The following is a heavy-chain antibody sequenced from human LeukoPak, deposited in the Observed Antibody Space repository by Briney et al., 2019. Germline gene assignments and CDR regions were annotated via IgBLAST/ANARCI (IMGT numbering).Heavy chain of an antibody. J-gene: IGHJ4*02. V-gene: IGHV3-48*01. Sequence: GGSLRLSCAASGFTFSSYSMNWVRQAPGKGLEWVSYISTGSSTIYYADSVKGRFTISRDNSKNTLYLQMNSLRAEDTAVYYCAKDRGKKSGSYFDYWGQGTLVTVSS. CDR2: ISTGSSTI. CDR3: AKDRGKKSGSYFDY. CDR1: GFTFSSYS. D-gene: IGHD1-26*01.